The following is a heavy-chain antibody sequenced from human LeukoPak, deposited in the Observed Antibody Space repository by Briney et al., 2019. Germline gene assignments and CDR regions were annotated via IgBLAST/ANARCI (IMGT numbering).Heavy chain of an antibody. J-gene: IGHJ4*02. CDR3: AKALGGGNYPGYFDY. D-gene: IGHD4-23*01. CDR1: GFTFSSYG. Sequence: GGSLRLSCAASGFTFSSYGMHWVRQAPGKGLEWVAVIWYGGSNKYYADSVKGRFTISRDNSKNTLYLQMNSLRAEDTAVYYCAKALGGGNYPGYFDYWGQGTLVTVSS. V-gene: IGHV3-30*02. CDR2: IWYGGSNK.